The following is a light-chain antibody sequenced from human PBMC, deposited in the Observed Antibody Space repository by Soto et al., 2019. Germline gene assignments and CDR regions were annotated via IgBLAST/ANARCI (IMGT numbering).Light chain of an antibody. CDR2: DAS. J-gene: IGKJ1*01. CDR1: QSVSGSY. Sequence: EIVLTQSPGTLSLSPGERAALSCRASQSVSGSYVAWYQQKPGQPPRLLIYDASTRATGIPSRFSGSGSGTEFTLTISSLKSEDFAVYYCQQYDNWPRTFGQGTRVDFK. CDR3: QQYDNWPRT. V-gene: IGKV3-15*01.